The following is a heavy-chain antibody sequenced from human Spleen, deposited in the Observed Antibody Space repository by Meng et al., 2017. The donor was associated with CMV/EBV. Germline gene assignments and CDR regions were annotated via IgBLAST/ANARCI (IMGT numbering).Heavy chain of an antibody. CDR3: AKESTRGFDP. CDR1: GYTFTGYY. Sequence: ASVKVSCKASGYTFTGYYMHWVRQAPGQGLEWMGWINPNSGGTNYAQKFQGRVTMTRDTSISTAYLQWDNLKASDTAIYYCAKESTRGFDPWCQGTLVTVSS. J-gene: IGHJ5*02. V-gene: IGHV1-2*02. CDR2: INPNSGGT. D-gene: IGHD2/OR15-2a*01.